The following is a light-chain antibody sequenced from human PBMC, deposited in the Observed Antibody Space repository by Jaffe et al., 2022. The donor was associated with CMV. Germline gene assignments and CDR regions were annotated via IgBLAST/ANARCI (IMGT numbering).Light chain of an antibody. V-gene: IGKV4-1*01. J-gene: IGKJ5*01. Sequence: DILMTQSPDYLAVSLGERATINCKSSQSVLYSSNSKNYLAWYQQKPGQPPKLLIYWASTRESGVPDRFSGSGSGTDFTLTISSLQAEDVAVYYCHQYYTTPITFGQGTRLEIK. CDR2: WAS. CDR1: QSVLYSSNSKNY. CDR3: HQYYTTPIT.